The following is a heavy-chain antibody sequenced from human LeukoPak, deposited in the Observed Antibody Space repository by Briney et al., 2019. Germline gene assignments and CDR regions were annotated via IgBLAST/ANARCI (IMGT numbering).Heavy chain of an antibody. CDR1: GFTFSSYA. J-gene: IGHJ4*02. D-gene: IGHD3-16*01. Sequence: GGSLRLSCAASGFTFSSYAVSWVRQAPGKGLEWVSAISGSGGSTYYADSVKGRFTISRDNSKNTLYLQMNSLRAEDTAVYYCARDHSNWDYAPDFWGQGTLVIVSS. CDR2: ISGSGGST. V-gene: IGHV3-23*01. CDR3: ARDHSNWDYAPDF.